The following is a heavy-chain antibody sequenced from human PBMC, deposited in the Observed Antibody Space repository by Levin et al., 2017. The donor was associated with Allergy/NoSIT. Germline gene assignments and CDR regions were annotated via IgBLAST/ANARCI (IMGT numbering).Heavy chain of an antibody. Sequence: GESLKISCAASGFTFSSYSMSWVRQAPGRGPEWVSYISSSSSTIYYADSVKGRFTISRDNAKNSLDLQMNSLRAEDTAVYYCARSGGWPDYWGQGTLVTVSS. CDR2: ISSSSSTI. CDR3: ARSGGWPDY. CDR1: GFTFSSYS. V-gene: IGHV3-48*01. D-gene: IGHD2-15*01. J-gene: IGHJ4*02.